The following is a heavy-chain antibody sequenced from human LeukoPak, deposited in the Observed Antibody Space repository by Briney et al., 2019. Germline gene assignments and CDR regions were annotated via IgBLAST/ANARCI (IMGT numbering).Heavy chain of an antibody. D-gene: IGHD5/OR15-5a*01. CDR3: ARNFRGGSTYLDY. J-gene: IGHJ4*02. CDR2: INHSGST. Sequence: SETLSLTCAVYGGSFSGYYWSWIRQPPGKGLEWIGEINHSGSTNYNPSLKSRVTISVDTSKNQFSLNLRSVTAADTAVYFCARNFRGGSTYLDYWGQGIPVTVSS. CDR1: GGSFSGYY. V-gene: IGHV4-34*01.